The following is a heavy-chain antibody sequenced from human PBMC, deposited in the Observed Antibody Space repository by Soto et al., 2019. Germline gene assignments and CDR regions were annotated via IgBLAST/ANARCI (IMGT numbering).Heavy chain of an antibody. V-gene: IGHV3-30-3*01. CDR3: ARVMGPPPYYYYGMDV. CDR2: ISYDGSNK. D-gene: IGHD3-16*01. CDR1: GFTFSSYA. J-gene: IGHJ6*02. Sequence: GGSLRLSCAASGFTFSSYAMHWVRQAPGKGLEWVAVISYDGSNKYYADSVKGRFTISRDNSKNTLYLQMNSLRAEDTAVYYCARVMGPPPYYYYGMDVWGQGTTVTVSS.